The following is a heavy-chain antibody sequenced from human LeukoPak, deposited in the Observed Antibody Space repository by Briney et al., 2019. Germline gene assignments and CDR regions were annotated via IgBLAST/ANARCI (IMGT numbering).Heavy chain of an antibody. Sequence: PGGSLRLSCAASGFTFSSYAMSWVRQAPGKGLKWVSAISGSGGSTYYADSVKGRFTISRDNSKNTLYLQMNSLRAEDTAVYYCAKGPRFLEWLTQGNDAFDIWGQGTMVTVSS. CDR2: ISGSGGST. V-gene: IGHV3-23*01. CDR1: GFTFSSYA. CDR3: AKGPRFLEWLTQGNDAFDI. J-gene: IGHJ3*02. D-gene: IGHD3-3*01.